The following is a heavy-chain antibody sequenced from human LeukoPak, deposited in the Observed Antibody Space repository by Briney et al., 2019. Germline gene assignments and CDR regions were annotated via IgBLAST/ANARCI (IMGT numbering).Heavy chain of an antibody. CDR3: AREYCYDGSGYYAVYNWFDP. V-gene: IGHV3-74*03. Sequence: PGGSLRLSCAASGFTFSSYWMHWLRQAPGKGLVCVSRINSDGSNTTQVVYVKGRLTISRDNDKKTLYLQMNSLRAEDTAVYYCAREYCYDGSGYYAVYNWFDPWGEGTLVTVSS. CDR1: GFTFSSYW. D-gene: IGHD3-22*01. J-gene: IGHJ5*02. CDR2: INSDGSNT.